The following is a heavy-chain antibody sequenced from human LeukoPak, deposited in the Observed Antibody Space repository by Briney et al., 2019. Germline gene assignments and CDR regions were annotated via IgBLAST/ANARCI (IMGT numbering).Heavy chain of an antibody. D-gene: IGHD5-18*01. V-gene: IGHV4-38-2*02. CDR2: IHHSGST. CDR3: AKSWIRVGSFDY. J-gene: IGHJ4*02. Sequence: SETLSLTCTVSGYFISSGYYWGWIRQPPGKGLQWIGSIHHSGSTYYNPSLKSRVTISVDTSKNQFSLKLSSVTAADTAVYYCAKSWIRVGSFDYWGQGTLVTVSS. CDR1: GYFISSGYY.